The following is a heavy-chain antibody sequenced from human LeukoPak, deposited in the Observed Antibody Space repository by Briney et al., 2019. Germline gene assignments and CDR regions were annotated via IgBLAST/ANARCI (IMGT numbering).Heavy chain of an antibody. D-gene: IGHD3-22*01. Sequence: PGGSLRLSCAASGFTVSSNYMGWVRQAPGKGLVWVSRINSDGSSTSYADSVKGRFTISRDNAKNTLYLQMNSLRAEDTAVYYCARDLNYYDSSGYVYWGQGTLVTVSS. CDR1: GFTVSSNY. CDR3: ARDLNYYDSSGYVY. J-gene: IGHJ4*02. V-gene: IGHV3-74*01. CDR2: INSDGSST.